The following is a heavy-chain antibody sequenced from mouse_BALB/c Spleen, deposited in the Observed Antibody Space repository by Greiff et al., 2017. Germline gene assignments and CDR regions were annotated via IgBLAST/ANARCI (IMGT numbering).Heavy chain of an antibody. J-gene: IGHJ2*01. CDR1: GYSFTGYF. D-gene: IGHD1-1*01. CDR2: INPYNGDT. CDR3: ANDGFDY. V-gene: IGHV1-20*02. Sequence: EVKLVESGPELVKPGASVKISCKASGYSFTGYFMNWVMQSHGKSLEWIGRINPYNGDTFYNQKFKGKATLTVDKSSSTAHMELRSLASEDSAVYYCANDGFDYWGQGTTLTVSS.